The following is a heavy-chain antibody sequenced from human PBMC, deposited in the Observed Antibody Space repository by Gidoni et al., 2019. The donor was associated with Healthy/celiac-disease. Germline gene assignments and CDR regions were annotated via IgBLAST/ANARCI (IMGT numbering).Heavy chain of an antibody. D-gene: IGHD1-26*01. J-gene: IGHJ3*02. CDR1: GYSISSGYY. V-gene: IGHV4-38-2*02. CDR2: IYHSGST. CDR3: AREYSGSYLGENAFDI. Sequence: QVQLQESGPGLVKPSETLSLTCAVSGYSISSGYYWGWIRQPPGKGLEWIGSIYHSGSTYYNPSLKSRVTISVDTSKNQFALKLSSVTAADTAVYYCAREYSGSYLGENAFDIWGQGTMVTVSS.